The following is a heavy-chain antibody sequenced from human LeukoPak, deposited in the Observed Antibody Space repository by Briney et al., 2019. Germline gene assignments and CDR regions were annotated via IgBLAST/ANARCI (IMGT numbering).Heavy chain of an antibody. Sequence: GRSLRLSCAASGFTFGDHAMHWVRQAPGKGLEWVSGISWNSGSIGYADSVKGRFTISRDNAKNSLYLRMNSLRAEDTALYYCAKDGGDSSPDDAFDIWGQGTMVTVSS. CDR2: ISWNSGSI. CDR1: GFTFGDHA. J-gene: IGHJ3*02. CDR3: AKDGGDSSPDDAFDI. V-gene: IGHV3-9*01. D-gene: IGHD3-16*01.